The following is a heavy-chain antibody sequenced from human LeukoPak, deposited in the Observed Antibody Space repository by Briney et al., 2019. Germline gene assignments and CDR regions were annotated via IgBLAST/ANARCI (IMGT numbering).Heavy chain of an antibody. D-gene: IGHD3-3*01. Sequence: GASLQISGEGSGSIFTSYWSGWVRPLPGKGLEWMGIIYPGDSDTRYSPSFQGQATISADKSISTAYLQWSRLKASDTAMYYCARTTSDFWSGSYYYGMGVWGQGTTVTVSS. CDR2: IYPGDSDT. CDR3: ARTTSDFWSGSYYYGMGV. CDR1: GSIFTSYW. J-gene: IGHJ6*02. V-gene: IGHV5-51*01.